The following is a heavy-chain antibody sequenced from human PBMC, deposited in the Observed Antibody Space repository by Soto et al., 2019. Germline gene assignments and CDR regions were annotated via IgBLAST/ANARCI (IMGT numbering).Heavy chain of an antibody. D-gene: IGHD3-10*01. J-gene: IGHJ6*02. V-gene: IGHV1-69*12. CDR3: AREGGFGELNYYGMDV. Sequence: QVQLVQSGAEVKKPGSSVKVSCKASGGTFSSYAISWVRQAPGQGLEWMGGIIPIFGTANYAQKFQGRVTITADEATSTAYMELSSLRSEDTAVYYCAREGGFGELNYYGMDVWGQGTTVTVSS. CDR2: IIPIFGTA. CDR1: GGTFSSYA.